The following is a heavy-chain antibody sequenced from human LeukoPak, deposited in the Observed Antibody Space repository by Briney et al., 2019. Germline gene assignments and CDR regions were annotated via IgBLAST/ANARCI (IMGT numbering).Heavy chain of an antibody. J-gene: IGHJ4*02. D-gene: IGHD3-22*01. CDR2: MYYSGST. CDR1: GDAITGSSYY. V-gene: IGHV4-39*01. Sequence: SETLSLTCTVSGDAITGSSYYWGWIRQPPGKGLEWIGSMYYSGSTFSNPSLRSRVNMSAETSKNQFSLKLSSVTAADTAVYYCARQYYDSTGYYYFDNWGQGTQVTVSS. CDR3: ARQYYDSTGYYYFDN.